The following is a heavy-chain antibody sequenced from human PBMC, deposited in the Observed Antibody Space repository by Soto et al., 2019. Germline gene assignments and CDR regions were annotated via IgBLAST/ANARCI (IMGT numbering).Heavy chain of an antibody. CDR1: GFTFDDYA. V-gene: IGHV3-9*01. CDR2: INWNSGSI. J-gene: IGHJ1*01. D-gene: IGHD6-13*01. Sequence: EVQLVESGGGLVQPGRSLRLSCAASGFTFDDYAMHWARQVPGKGLEWVSGINWNSGSIGYGDSVKGRFAISRDNAKNSLHLQMNSLGAEDTAFYYCVKDESINWYSGHFRHWGQGTLVTVSS. CDR3: VKDESINWYSGHFRH.